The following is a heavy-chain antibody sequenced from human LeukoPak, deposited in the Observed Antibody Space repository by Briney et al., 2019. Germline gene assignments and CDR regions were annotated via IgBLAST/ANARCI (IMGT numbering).Heavy chain of an antibody. CDR2: ISSSGDFI. V-gene: IGHV3-21*01. CDR3: ARVRGAISYSDY. CDR1: GFSFGDYA. Sequence: GGSLRLSCTTSGFSFGDYAMNWVRQAPGKGLEWVSSISSSGDFIYYADSVKGRFTISRDNAENSLYLQMNSLRAEDTAVYYCARVRGAISYSDYWGQGTLVTVSS. J-gene: IGHJ4*02. D-gene: IGHD3-3*01.